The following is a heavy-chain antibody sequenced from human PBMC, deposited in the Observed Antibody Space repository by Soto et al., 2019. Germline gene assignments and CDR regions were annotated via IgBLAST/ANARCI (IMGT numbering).Heavy chain of an antibody. CDR3: VRSMIIVVRLIGLDY. CDR1: GFTFRSYA. D-gene: IGHD3-22*01. CDR2: ISYDGSNK. V-gene: IGHV3-30-3*01. J-gene: IGHJ4*02. Sequence: QVQLVESGGGVVQPGGSLRLSCGASGFTFRSYAMHWVRQTPGKGLEWVAVISYDGSNKHYADSVKGRFSISRDNSKNMLYLQRDSLSTEDTAVSYCVRSMIIVVRLIGLDYWGQGTLFTVSS.